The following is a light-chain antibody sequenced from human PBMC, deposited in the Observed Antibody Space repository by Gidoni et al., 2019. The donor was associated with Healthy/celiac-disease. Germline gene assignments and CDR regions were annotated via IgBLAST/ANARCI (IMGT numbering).Light chain of an antibody. J-gene: IGKJ1*01. Sequence: DIQMTQSPSSLSASVGDRVTITCRASQSMRSYLNWYQQKPGKAPKLLIYAAPSLQSGVPSRFRGSGSGTDFTLTISSLQPEDFATYYCQQSYSTPWTFXXXTKVEIK. CDR2: AAP. CDR1: QSMRSY. V-gene: IGKV1-39*01. CDR3: QQSYSTPWT.